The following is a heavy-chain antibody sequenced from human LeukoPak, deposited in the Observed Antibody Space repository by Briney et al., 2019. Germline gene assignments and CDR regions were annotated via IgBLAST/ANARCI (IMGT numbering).Heavy chain of an antibody. CDR3: ASRYDYSNYIDY. J-gene: IGHJ4*02. V-gene: IGHV4-31*03. Sequence: PSETLSLTCTVSGGSISSGGYYWSWIRQHPGKGLEWIGYIYYSGSTYYNPSLKSRVAISVDTSKNRFSLKLSSVTAADTAVYYCASRYDYSNYIDYWGQGTLVTVSS. CDR1: GGSISSGGYY. D-gene: IGHD4-11*01. CDR2: IYYSGST.